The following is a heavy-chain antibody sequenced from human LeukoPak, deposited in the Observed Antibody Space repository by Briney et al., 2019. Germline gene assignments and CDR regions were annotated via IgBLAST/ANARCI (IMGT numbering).Heavy chain of an antibody. J-gene: IGHJ5*02. CDR3: VKGGWFDN. V-gene: IGHV3-23*01. CDR2: ISDSGDTT. CDR1: GFTFSTFT. Sequence: GESLRLSCAASGFTFSTFTMNWARQAPGKGLEWVSKISDSGDTTYYADSVKGRFTISRDNSKNTLYLQMNSLRAEDTALYFCVKGGWFDNWGQGAQVTVSS.